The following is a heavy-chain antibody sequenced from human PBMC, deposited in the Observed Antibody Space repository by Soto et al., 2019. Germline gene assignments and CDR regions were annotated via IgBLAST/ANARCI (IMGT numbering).Heavy chain of an antibody. V-gene: IGHV3-15*07. CDR1: GFTFSNAW. D-gene: IGHD6-13*01. Sequence: GGSLRLSCAASGFTFSNAWMNWVRQAPGKGLEWVGRIKSKTDGGTTDYAAPVKGRFTISRDDSKNTLYLQMNSLKTEDTAVYYCTTDDSDSSSWYYFDYWGQGTLVTVSS. CDR2: IKSKTDGGTT. CDR3: TTDDSDSSSWYYFDY. J-gene: IGHJ4*02.